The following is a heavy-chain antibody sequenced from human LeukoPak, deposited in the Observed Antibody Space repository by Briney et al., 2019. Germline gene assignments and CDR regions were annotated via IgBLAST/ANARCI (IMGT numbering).Heavy chain of an antibody. CDR3: ARDQGNDAFDI. Sequence: ASVKVSCKASGYTFNTFSGYYMHWVRQAPGQGHEWVGRINPNSGAANSAQKFQDRVGMTRDTSISTVYMELSSLRSDDTAVYYCARDQGNDAFDIWGQGTMVTVS. CDR2: INPNSGAA. CDR1: GYTFNTFSGYY. V-gene: IGHV1-2*06. J-gene: IGHJ3*02.